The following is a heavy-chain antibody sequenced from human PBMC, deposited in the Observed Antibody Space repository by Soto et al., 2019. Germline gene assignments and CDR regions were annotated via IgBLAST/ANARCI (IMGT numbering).Heavy chain of an antibody. J-gene: IGHJ4*02. CDR2: IYYSGST. Sequence: SETLSLTCTVSGGSISSGGYYWSWIRQHPWKGLEWIGYIYYSGSTYYNPSLKSRVTISVDTSKNQFSLKLSSVTAADTAVYYCARGPRTTIFGVVTHNFDYWGQGXLVTVYS. D-gene: IGHD3-3*01. CDR3: ARGPRTTIFGVVTHNFDY. CDR1: GGSISSGGYY. V-gene: IGHV4-31*03.